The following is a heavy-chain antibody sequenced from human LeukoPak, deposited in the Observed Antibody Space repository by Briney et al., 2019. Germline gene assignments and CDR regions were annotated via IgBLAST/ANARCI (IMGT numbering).Heavy chain of an antibody. CDR1: GFTFSSYG. CDR3: AKDSSRRGNYYYGMDV. CDR2: ISYDGSNK. D-gene: IGHD3-10*01. J-gene: IGHJ6*02. V-gene: IGHV3-30*18. Sequence: GGSLRLSCAASGFTFSSYGMHWVRQAPGKGLEWVAVISYDGSNKYYADSVKGRFTISRDNSKNTLYLQMNSLRAEDTAVYYCAKDSSRRGNYYYGMDVWGQGTTVTVSS.